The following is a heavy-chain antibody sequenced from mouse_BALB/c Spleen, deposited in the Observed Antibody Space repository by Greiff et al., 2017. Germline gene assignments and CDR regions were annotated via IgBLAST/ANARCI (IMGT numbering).Heavy chain of an antibody. Sequence: VKLQESGAELAKPGASVKMSCKASGYTFTSYWMHWVKQRPGQGLEWIGYINPSTGYTEYNQKFKDKATLTADKSSSTAYMQLSSLTSEDSAVYYCATTVVAKDFDYWGQGTTLTVSS. J-gene: IGHJ2*01. V-gene: IGHV1-7*01. CDR1: GYTFTSYW. CDR3: ATTVVAKDFDY. D-gene: IGHD1-1*01. CDR2: INPSTGYT.